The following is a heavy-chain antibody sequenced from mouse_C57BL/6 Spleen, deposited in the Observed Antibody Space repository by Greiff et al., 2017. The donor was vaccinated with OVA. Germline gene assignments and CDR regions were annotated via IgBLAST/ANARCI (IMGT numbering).Heavy chain of an antibody. CDR1: GFSLTSYG. D-gene: IGHD2-4*01. J-gene: IGHJ4*01. CDR2: IWSGGST. V-gene: IGHV2-2*01. Sequence: QVQLKESGPGLVQPSQSLSITCTVSGFSLTSYGVHWVRQSPGKGLEWLGVIWSGGSTDYNAAFISRLSISKDNSKSQVFFKMNSLQADDTAIYYCAVRGNDYDGYAMDYWGQGTSVTVSS. CDR3: AVRGNDYDGYAMDY.